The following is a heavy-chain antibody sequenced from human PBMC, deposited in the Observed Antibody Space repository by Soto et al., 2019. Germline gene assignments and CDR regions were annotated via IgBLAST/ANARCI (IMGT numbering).Heavy chain of an antibody. V-gene: IGHV4-39*01. Sequence: QLQLQESGPGLVKPSETLSLTCSVSGDSISSSTYCWGWIRQPPGKGREWIGSKYYTGTSHYNPSLNGRVPISVDASNNQCSLKVTSATAADTAFYNCARHRDPGYSSSGFNSWGQGTLVIVSS. CDR3: ARHRDPGYSSSGFNS. J-gene: IGHJ5*01. D-gene: IGHD6-13*01. CDR1: GDSISSSTYC. CDR2: KYYTGTS.